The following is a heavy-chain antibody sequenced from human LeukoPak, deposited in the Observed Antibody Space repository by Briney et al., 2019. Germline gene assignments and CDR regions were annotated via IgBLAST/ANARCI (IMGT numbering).Heavy chain of an antibody. CDR1: GSISSGSYY. Sequence: SETLSLTCTVSGSISSGSYYWSWIRQPAGKGLEWIGRIYVSGSTNYNPSLESRVTISVDTSKSQFSLKLTSLTAADTAVYYCAREGQQLVPPFDYWGQGTLVTVSS. CDR2: IYVSGST. CDR3: AREGQQLVPPFDY. D-gene: IGHD6-6*01. V-gene: IGHV4-61*02. J-gene: IGHJ4*02.